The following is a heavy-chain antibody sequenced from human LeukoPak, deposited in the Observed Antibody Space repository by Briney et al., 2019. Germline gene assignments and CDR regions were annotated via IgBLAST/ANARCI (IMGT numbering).Heavy chain of an antibody. D-gene: IGHD3-10*01. V-gene: IGHV4-59*08. J-gene: IGHJ4*02. CDR2: IYYSGST. CDR1: GGSISNYY. Sequence: SETLSLTCTVSGGSISNYYWSWIRQPPGKGLDWIGYIYYSGSTNYSPSFKSRVTISIDTSKNQFSLRLSSVTAADTAVYYCARSFSGTYPGPDDWGQGTLVAVPS. CDR3: ARSFSGTYPGPDD.